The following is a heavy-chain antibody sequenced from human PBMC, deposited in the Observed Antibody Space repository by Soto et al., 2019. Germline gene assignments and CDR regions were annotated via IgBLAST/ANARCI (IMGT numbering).Heavy chain of an antibody. V-gene: IGHV4-34*01. CDR2: INHSGST. CDR1: GGSFSGYY. D-gene: IGHD5-18*01. J-gene: IGHJ5*02. CDR3: ASKADTDMVRGRKWFDP. Sequence: SETLSLTCAVYGGSFSGYYWSWIRQPPGKGLEWIGEINHSGSTNYNPSLKSRVTISVDTSKNQFSLKLSSVTAADTAVYYCASKADTDMVRGRKWFDPWGQGTLVTVSS.